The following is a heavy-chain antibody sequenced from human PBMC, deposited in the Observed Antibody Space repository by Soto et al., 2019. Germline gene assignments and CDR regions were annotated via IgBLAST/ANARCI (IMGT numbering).Heavy chain of an antibody. J-gene: IGHJ4*02. CDR1: GFTFSSYA. CDR2: ISYDGSNK. V-gene: IGHV3-30-3*01. D-gene: IGHD2-15*01. CDR3: CSCYGKFDY. Sequence: GGSLRLSCAASGFTFSSYAMHWVRQAPGKGLEWVAVISYDGSNKYYADSVKGRFTISRDNSKNTLYLQMNSLRAEDTAVYYCCSCYGKFDYWGQGTLVTVSS.